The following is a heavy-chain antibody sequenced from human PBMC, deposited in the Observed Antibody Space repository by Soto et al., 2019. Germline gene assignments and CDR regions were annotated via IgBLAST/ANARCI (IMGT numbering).Heavy chain of an antibody. CDR1: GGTFSSYA. V-gene: IGHV1-69*01. CDR2: IIPIFGTA. Sequence: QVPLVQSGAEVKKPGSSVKVSCKASGGTFSSYAISWVRQAPGQGLEWMGGIIPIFGTANYAQKFQGRVTITADESTSTAYMELSSLRSEDTAVYYCARYCTNGVCYGTYYYYGMDVWGQGTTVTVSS. CDR3: ARYCTNGVCYGTYYYYGMDV. J-gene: IGHJ6*02. D-gene: IGHD2-8*01.